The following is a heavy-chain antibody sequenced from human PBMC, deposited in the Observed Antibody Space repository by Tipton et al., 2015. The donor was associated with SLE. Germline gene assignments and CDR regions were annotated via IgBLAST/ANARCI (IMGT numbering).Heavy chain of an antibody. CDR1: GVSITSGTYY. J-gene: IGHJ5*02. CDR3: ARVLTGDWFDP. CDR2: VYFGGSS. D-gene: IGHD7-27*01. V-gene: IGHV4-30-2*01. Sequence: LRLSCTVSGVSITSGTYYWSWIRQPPGMGLEWIGYVYFGGSSFYNPSLKSRVTISIDTSKNQFSLKLSSVTAADTAVYYCARVLTGDWFDPWGQGTLVTVSS.